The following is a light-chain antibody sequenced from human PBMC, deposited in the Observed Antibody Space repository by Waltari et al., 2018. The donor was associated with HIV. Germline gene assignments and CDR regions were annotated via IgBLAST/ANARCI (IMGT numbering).Light chain of an antibody. J-gene: IGLJ1*01. Sequence: QSALTQPASVSGSPGQSITISCTGTSSDVGGYNYVSWYQQHPGKAPKPMIYDVSNRPSGVSNRFAGSKSGYTASLTISGLQAEDEADYYCSSYTSSSPYAFGTGTKVTVL. CDR1: SSDVGGYNY. CDR2: DVS. CDR3: SSYTSSSPYA. V-gene: IGLV2-14*03.